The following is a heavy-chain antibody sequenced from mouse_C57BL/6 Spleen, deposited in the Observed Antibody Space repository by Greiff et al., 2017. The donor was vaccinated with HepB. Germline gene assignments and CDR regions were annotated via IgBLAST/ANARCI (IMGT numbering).Heavy chain of an antibody. CDR1: GFTFSSYA. D-gene: IGHD2-5*01. V-gene: IGHV5-4*01. CDR3: AREYSNLFAY. CDR2: ISDGGSYT. J-gene: IGHJ3*01. Sequence: EVKLEESGGGLVKPGGSLKLSCAASGFTFSSYAMSWVRQTPEKRLEWVATISDGGSYTYYPDNVKGRFTISRDNAKNNLYLQMSHLKSEDTAMYYCAREYSNLFAYWGQGTLVTVSA.